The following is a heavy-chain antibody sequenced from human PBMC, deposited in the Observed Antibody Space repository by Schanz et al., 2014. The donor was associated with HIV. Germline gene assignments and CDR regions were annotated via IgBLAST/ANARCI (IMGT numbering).Heavy chain of an antibody. Sequence: QVQLQESGPGLVKPSQTLSLTCTVSGGSISSGGYYWNWIRQHPGKGLEWIGYIYYSGSTYYKPSLKSRLTISVDTSKNQFSLEVNSVTAADTAVYYCAREDVSNWSFDLWGRGTLVSVSS. V-gene: IGHV4-31*03. J-gene: IGHJ2*01. CDR3: AREDVSNWSFDL. CDR1: GGSISSGGYY. D-gene: IGHD3-10*02. CDR2: IYYSGST.